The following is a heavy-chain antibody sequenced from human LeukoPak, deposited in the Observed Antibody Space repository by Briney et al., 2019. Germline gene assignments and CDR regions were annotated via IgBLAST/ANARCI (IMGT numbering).Heavy chain of an antibody. CDR3: ARFDPDAFDI. D-gene: IGHD3-9*01. CDR2: MNPNSGNT. Sequence: ASVKVSCKASGYTFTSYDINWVRQATGQGLEWMGWMNPNSGNTGYAQKFQGRVTMTRDTSISTAYMELSRLRSDDTAVYYCARFDPDAFDIWGQGTMVTVSS. V-gene: IGHV1-8*01. J-gene: IGHJ3*02. CDR1: GYTFTSYD.